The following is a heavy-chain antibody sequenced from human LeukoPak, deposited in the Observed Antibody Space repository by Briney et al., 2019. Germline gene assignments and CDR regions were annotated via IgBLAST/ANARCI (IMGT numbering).Heavy chain of an antibody. CDR3: ARPGSSPWGVGMDV. Sequence: GASVRVSCKASGYTFTSYDINWVRQATGQGLEWMGIINPSGGSTSYAQKFQGRVTMTRDTSTSTVYMELSSLRSEDTAVYYCARPGSSPWGVGMDVWGQGTTVTVSS. CDR2: INPSGGST. V-gene: IGHV1-46*01. J-gene: IGHJ6*02. CDR1: GYTFTSYD. D-gene: IGHD3-16*01.